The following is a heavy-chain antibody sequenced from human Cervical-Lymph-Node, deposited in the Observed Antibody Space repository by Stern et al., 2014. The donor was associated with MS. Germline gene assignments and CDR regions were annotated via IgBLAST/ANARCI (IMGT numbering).Heavy chain of an antibody. V-gene: IGHV3-30*18. D-gene: IGHD3-22*01. CDR2: ISYDEINL. CDR1: GFIFRTYG. J-gene: IGHJ3*01. Sequence: MQLVESGGGVVQPGRALRLSCVGSGFIFRTYGFHWVRQAPGKGLEWVAVISYDEINLSYADNVKGRFPISRDNSKNTLYLQMNSLTPEDTAVYYCAKLFPYYYDSTDSSLDFDVWGHGTMVTVSS. CDR3: AKLFPYYYDSTDSSLDFDV.